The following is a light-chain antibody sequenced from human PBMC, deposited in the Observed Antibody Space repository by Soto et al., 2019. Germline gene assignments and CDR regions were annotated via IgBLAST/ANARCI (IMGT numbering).Light chain of an antibody. CDR2: GAS. CDR1: QSVSSSN. V-gene: IGKV3-20*01. CDR3: QQHGASSWT. Sequence: EIVLTQSPGTLPLSPGERATLSCRASQSVSSSNLAWYQQKPGQAPRLLIYGASIRATGISDRFSGSGSGTDFTLTISRLEPEDFAVYYCQQHGASSWTFGQGTKVDIK. J-gene: IGKJ1*01.